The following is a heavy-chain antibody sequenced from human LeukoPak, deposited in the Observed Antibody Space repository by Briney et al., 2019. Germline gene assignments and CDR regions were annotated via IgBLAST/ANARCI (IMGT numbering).Heavy chain of an antibody. J-gene: IGHJ5*02. CDR2: ISAYNGNT. D-gene: IGHD3-3*01. V-gene: IGHV1-18*01. CDR1: GYTFTSYG. CDR3: ARDGFDFWSGYSTSYNWFDP. Sequence: VASVKVSCKASGYTFTSYGISWVRQAPGQGLEWMGWISAYNGNTNYAQKLQGRVTMTTDTSTSTAYMELRSLRSDDTAVYYCARDGFDFWSGYSTSYNWFDPWGQGTLVTVSS.